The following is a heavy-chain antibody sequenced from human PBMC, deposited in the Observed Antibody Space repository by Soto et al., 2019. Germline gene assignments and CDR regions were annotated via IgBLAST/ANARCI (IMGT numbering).Heavy chain of an antibody. D-gene: IGHD3-3*01. CDR1: GGTFSSYA. J-gene: IGHJ6*02. CDR3: ASEPSPADRGIFGVVKVSDYYYGMDV. CDR2: IIPIFGTA. V-gene: IGHV1-69*13. Sequence: VASVKVSCKASGGTFSSYAISWVRQAPGQGLEWMGGIIPIFGTANYAQKFQGRVTITADESTSTAYMELSSLRSEDTAVYYCASEPSPADRGIFGVVKVSDYYYGMDVWGQGTTVTVSS.